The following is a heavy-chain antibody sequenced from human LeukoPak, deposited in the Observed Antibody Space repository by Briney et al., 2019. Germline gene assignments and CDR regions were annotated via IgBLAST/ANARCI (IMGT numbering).Heavy chain of an antibody. Sequence: GGSLSLSCVASGLTFSSYWMTWVRQAPGKALEWVANIKEDGSAKSYVDSVKGRFTISRDNAKNSLYLQMDSLRVEDTAVYYCARDYDYFSGHNLDAYDIWGQGTAVTVSS. D-gene: IGHD2-15*01. CDR2: IKEDGSAK. J-gene: IGHJ3*02. CDR3: ARDYDYFSGHNLDAYDI. CDR1: GLTFSSYW. V-gene: IGHV3-7*01.